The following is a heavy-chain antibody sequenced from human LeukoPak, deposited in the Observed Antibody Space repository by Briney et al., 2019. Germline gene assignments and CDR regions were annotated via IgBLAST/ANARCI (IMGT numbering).Heavy chain of an antibody. J-gene: IGHJ4*02. CDR1: GFTFSDYY. D-gene: IGHD6-25*01. CDR3: TTDPRRSSAG. Sequence: GGSLRLSCAASGFTFSDYYMSWIRQAPGKGLEWVGRIKSKTDGGTTDYAAPVKGRFTISRDDSKNTLYLQMNSLKTEDTAVYYCTTDPRRSSAGWGQGTLVTVSS. V-gene: IGHV3-15*01. CDR2: IKSKTDGGTT.